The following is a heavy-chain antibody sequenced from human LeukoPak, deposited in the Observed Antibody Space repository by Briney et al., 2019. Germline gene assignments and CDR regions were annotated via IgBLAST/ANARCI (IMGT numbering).Heavy chain of an antibody. Sequence: GGSLRLSCAASGFTFSSYAMSWVRQAPGKGLEWVSSISASGGSTYYAASVKGRFTISRDNSKNTLYLQMNSLRAEDTAVYYCAKSSTSWLYVDYWGQGALVTVSS. CDR2: ISASGGST. D-gene: IGHD6-13*01. CDR1: GFTFSSYA. J-gene: IGHJ4*02. CDR3: AKSSTSWLYVDY. V-gene: IGHV3-23*01.